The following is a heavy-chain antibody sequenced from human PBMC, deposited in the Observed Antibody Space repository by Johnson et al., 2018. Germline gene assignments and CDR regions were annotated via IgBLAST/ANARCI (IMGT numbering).Heavy chain of an antibody. J-gene: IGHJ6*04. CDR3: ASSSTIQWMVA. Sequence: QVQLVQSGAEVKKPGSSVKVSCKASGGTFSSYTISWVRQAPGQGLEWMGRIIPILGIANYEQKFQGRVTITADKSTSTAYMVLRSLKSEYTAVYYCASSSTIQWMVAWCKGTTVTVSS. V-gene: IGHV1-69*02. CDR1: GGTFSSYT. D-gene: IGHD2-2*01. CDR2: IIPILGIA.